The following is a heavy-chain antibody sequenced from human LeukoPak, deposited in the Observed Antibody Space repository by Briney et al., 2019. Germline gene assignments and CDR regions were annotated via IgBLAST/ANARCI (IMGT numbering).Heavy chain of an antibody. V-gene: IGHV3-64D*06. Sequence: GGSLRLSCSASGFTFSNYAMHWVRQAPGKGLEFVSSIGGNGISTYYADSVKGRFTISRDNSKNTLYLQMSSLSPEDTALYYCVKISYSGGYYFDYWGQGTLVTVSS. J-gene: IGHJ4*02. CDR3: VKISYSGGYYFDY. CDR1: GFTFSNYA. D-gene: IGHD1-26*01. CDR2: IGGNGIST.